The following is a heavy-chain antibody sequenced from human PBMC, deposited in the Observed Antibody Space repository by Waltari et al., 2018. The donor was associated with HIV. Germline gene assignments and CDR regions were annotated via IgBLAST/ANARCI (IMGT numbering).Heavy chain of an antibody. CDR2: MNPNSGNT. V-gene: IGHV1-8*01. CDR1: GYTFTTYA. CDR3: AKHNWNYRVNWFDP. D-gene: IGHD1-7*01. J-gene: IGHJ5*02. Sequence: QVQLVQSGAEVKKPGASVKVSCKASGYTFTTYAINWVRQATGQGLEWMGWMNPNSGNTGYAQKFQGRVTMTRNTSISTAYMELSSLRSEDTAVYYCAKHNWNYRVNWFDPWGQGTLVTVSS.